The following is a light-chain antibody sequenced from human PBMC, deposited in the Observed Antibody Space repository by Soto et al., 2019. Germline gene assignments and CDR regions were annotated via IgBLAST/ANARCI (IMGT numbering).Light chain of an antibody. Sequence: QSVLTQPPSSSGTPGQRVTISCSGSSSNIGSNTVNWYQQLPGTAPKLLIYSNNQRPSGVPDRFSGSKSGTSASLAISGLQSEVEADYYCAAWDDSLNGRFFGTGTKVTVL. J-gene: IGLJ1*01. V-gene: IGLV1-44*01. CDR1: SSNIGSNT. CDR3: AAWDDSLNGRF. CDR2: SNN.